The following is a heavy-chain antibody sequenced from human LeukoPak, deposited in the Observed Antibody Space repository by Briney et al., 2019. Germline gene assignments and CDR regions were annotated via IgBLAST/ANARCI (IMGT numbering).Heavy chain of an antibody. CDR1: GGSISNGDYD. Sequence: PSQTLSLTCTVSGGSISNGDYDWSCIRQPPGKGLERTGHIYYNGSTYYNPSLNSRVTISVDTSKSPFSLKLSSVTAADTAVYYCARGLSYYYGSGSYPQIDYWGQGTLVTVSS. CDR2: IYYNGST. J-gene: IGHJ4*02. D-gene: IGHD3-10*01. CDR3: ARGLSYYYGSGSYPQIDY. V-gene: IGHV4-30-4*01.